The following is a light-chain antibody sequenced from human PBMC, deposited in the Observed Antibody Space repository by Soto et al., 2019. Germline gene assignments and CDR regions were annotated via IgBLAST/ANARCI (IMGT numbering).Light chain of an antibody. CDR3: QQYSDWPRT. CDR1: ETVSRN. V-gene: IGKV3-15*01. Sequence: EVVMTQSPATLSVSPGERVTLSCRASETVSRNLAWYQQKPGQTPRLVIFGTSTRATGIPARFSGSGSATEFTLTISSLQSEDFGVYYCQQYSDWPRTFGQGTNLEIK. J-gene: IGKJ2*02. CDR2: GTS.